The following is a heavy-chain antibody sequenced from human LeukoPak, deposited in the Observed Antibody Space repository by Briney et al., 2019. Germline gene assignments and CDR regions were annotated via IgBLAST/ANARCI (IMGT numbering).Heavy chain of an antibody. Sequence: MPSETLSLTCAVSGGSISSGGYSWSWIRQPPGKGLEWIGYIYHSGSTYYNPSLKSRVTISVDRSKNQFSLKLSFVTAADTAVYYCARGWFGELWPFFDYWGQGTLVTVSS. V-gene: IGHV4-30-2*01. CDR2: IYHSGST. CDR3: ARGWFGELWPFFDY. J-gene: IGHJ4*02. CDR1: GGSISSGGYS. D-gene: IGHD3-10*01.